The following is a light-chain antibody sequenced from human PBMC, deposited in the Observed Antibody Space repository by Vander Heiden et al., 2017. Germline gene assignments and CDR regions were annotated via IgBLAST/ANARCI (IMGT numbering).Light chain of an antibody. CDR3: LQRSDWPRT. Sequence: DIVLTQSPATLSLSPGDRATLSCRASQSVNSYLAWYQHKPGQAPRLLIYGASNRATGIPARFSGSGSGTDFTLSISSLEPEDFAVYYCLQRSDWPRTFGGGTKVEIK. J-gene: IGKJ4*01. V-gene: IGKV3-11*01. CDR1: QSVNSY. CDR2: GAS.